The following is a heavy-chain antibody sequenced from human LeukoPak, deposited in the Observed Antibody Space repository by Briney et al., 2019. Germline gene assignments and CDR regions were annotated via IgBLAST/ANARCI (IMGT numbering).Heavy chain of an antibody. Sequence: GGSLRLSCAASGFTFVSYTMNWVRQAPGKGLEMVSSISSSSTYIYYGDSVKGRFTISRDNAKNSLSLQMNSLRAEDTAVYYCARDYGSGNYFLYFDSWGQGTLVTVSS. V-gene: IGHV3-21*01. CDR1: GFTFVSYT. CDR3: ARDYGSGNYFLYFDS. D-gene: IGHD3-10*01. CDR2: ISSSSTYI. J-gene: IGHJ4*02.